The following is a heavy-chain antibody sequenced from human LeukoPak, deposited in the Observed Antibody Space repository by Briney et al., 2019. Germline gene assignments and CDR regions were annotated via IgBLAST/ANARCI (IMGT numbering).Heavy chain of an antibody. CDR1: GGSISSYY. D-gene: IGHD3-3*01. CDR2: IYTSGST. V-gene: IGHV4-4*09. CDR3: ARVYYDFWSGGTRYYYYMDV. J-gene: IGHJ6*03. Sequence: SETLSLTCTVSGGSISSYYWSWIRQPPGKGLEGIGYIYTSGSTNYNPSLKSRVTISVDTSKNQFSLKLSSVTAADTAVYYCARVYYDFWSGGTRYYYYMDVWGKGTTVTASS.